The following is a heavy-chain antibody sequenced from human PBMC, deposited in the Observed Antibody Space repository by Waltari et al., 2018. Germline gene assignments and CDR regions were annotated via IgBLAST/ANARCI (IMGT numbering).Heavy chain of an antibody. Sequence: QVQLVQSGAEVQTPGASVKVSCKASGSTCTIYGISGVRQATGQGLEWMGWISAYNGNTNYAQKIQGRVTMTTDTSTSTAYMELRSLRSDDTAVYYCASIRSYYKSHDYWGQGTLVTVSS. D-gene: IGHD3-10*01. J-gene: IGHJ4*02. CDR2: ISAYNGNT. CDR1: GSTCTIYG. CDR3: ASIRSYYKSHDY. V-gene: IGHV1-18*01.